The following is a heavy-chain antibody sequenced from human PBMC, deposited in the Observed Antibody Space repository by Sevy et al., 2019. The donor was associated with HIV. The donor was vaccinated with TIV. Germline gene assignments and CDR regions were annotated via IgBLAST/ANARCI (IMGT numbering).Heavy chain of an antibody. CDR1: GFTFSTYG. CDR3: AKVLHIVVVPAAIDYYYGMDV. J-gene: IGHJ6*02. Sequence: GGSLRLSCAASGFTFSTYGMHWVRQAPGKELEWVAFIRFDGTIQYYTDSVKGRLTISRDNSKNTLYLQMNSLRAEDTALYFCAKVLHIVVVPAAIDYYYGMDVWGQGTTVTVSS. V-gene: IGHV3-30*02. CDR2: IRFDGTIQ. D-gene: IGHD2-2*01.